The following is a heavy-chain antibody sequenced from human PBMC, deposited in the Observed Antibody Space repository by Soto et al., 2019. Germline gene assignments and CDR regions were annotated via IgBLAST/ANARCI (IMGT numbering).Heavy chain of an antibody. CDR3: AKGPDGSGYYHNWFDS. V-gene: IGHV3-23*01. CDR2: ISRTGDSA. Sequence: EVHLLESGGALVQPGGSLTLSCAASGFSFSDYAMSWVRQAPGKGLEWVSSISRTGDSAYYADSVKGRFAISRDRSKNGLSLQMTSLRVEDTAVYYCAKGPDGSGYYHNWFDSWGQGTLITVSS. CDR1: GFSFSDYA. J-gene: IGHJ5*01. D-gene: IGHD3-22*01.